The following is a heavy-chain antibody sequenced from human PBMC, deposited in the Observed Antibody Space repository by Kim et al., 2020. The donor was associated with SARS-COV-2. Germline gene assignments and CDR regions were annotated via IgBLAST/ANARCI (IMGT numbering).Heavy chain of an antibody. CDR2: KT. J-gene: IGHJ4*02. V-gene: IGHV1-3*01. CDR3: AREAVAGSFDY. Sequence: KTKNSQKFQARVPITRETSATTAYLELSGLRSEDTAVYYCAREAVAGSFDYWGQGTLVTVSS. D-gene: IGHD6-19*01.